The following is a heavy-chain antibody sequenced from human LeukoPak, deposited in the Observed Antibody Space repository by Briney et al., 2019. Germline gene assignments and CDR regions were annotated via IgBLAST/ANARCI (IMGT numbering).Heavy chain of an antibody. CDR1: GGSISSSY. D-gene: IGHD4-17*01. J-gene: IGHJ6*02. CDR2: IYYSGTT. CDR3: ARDFAVTTAYYYGVDV. Sequence: PSETLSLTCTVSGGSISSSYWTWIRQPPGKGLEWIGYIYYSGTTDYNPSLRSRVTISVDTPKNQFSLKLSSVTAADTAVYYCARDFAVTTAYYYGVDVWGQGITVTVSS. V-gene: IGHV4-59*01.